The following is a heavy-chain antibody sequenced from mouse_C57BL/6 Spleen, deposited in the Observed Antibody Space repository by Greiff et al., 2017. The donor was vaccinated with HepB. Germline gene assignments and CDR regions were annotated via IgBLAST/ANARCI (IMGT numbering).Heavy chain of an antibody. Sequence: VQRVESGPELVKPGASVKISCKASGYAFSSSWMNWVKQRPGKGLEWIGRIYPGDGDTNYNGKFKGKATLTADKSSSTAYMQLSSLTSEDSAVYFCARELGRGAWFAYWGQGTLVTVSA. CDR1: GYAFSSSW. CDR3: ARELGRGAWFAY. V-gene: IGHV1-82*01. CDR2: IYPGDGDT. D-gene: IGHD4-1*01. J-gene: IGHJ3*01.